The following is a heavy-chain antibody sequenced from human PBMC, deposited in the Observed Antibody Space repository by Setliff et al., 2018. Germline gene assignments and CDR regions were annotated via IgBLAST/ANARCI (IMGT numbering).Heavy chain of an antibody. V-gene: IGHV1-2*02. CDR3: ARATRDSDGWYYEYSWFDP. Sequence: ASVKVSCKTSGFRFTSFGFSWVRQAPGQGLEWMGWINPHSGGTNFPQTFQGRVTMTRDTFINTAYMELSSLTSDDTAVYYCARATRDSDGWYYEYSWFDPWGQGTLVTVSS. J-gene: IGHJ5*02. D-gene: IGHD6-19*01. CDR2: INPHSGGT. CDR1: GFRFTSFG.